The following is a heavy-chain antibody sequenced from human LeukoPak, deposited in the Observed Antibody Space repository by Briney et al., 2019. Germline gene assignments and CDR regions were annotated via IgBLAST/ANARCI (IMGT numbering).Heavy chain of an antibody. CDR2: ISNSSSPI. D-gene: IGHD1-26*01. CDR1: GFTFSSYS. J-gene: IGHJ6*03. Sequence: PGGSLRLSCAASGFTFSSYSMNWVRQAPGKGLEWVSYISNSSSPIYYADSVKGRFTISRDNSKNTLYLQMNSLRAEDTAVYYCATTQLLLVGATRLDYYYYYMDVWGKGTTVTISS. CDR3: ATTQLLLVGATRLDYYYYYMDV. V-gene: IGHV3-48*01.